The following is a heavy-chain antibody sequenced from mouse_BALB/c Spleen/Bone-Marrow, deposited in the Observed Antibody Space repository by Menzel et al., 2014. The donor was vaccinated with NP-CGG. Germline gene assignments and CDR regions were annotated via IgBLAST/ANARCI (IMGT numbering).Heavy chain of an antibody. J-gene: IGHJ3*01. D-gene: IGHD1-2*01. V-gene: IGHV4-1*02. CDR2: INPDSSTI. CDR1: GFDFSRYW. CDR3: AKNYYYGYVAY. Sequence: EVKLMESGGGLVQPGGSLKLSCAASGFDFSRYWVTWVRQAPGKGLEWIGEINPDSSTINYTPSLKDKFIISRDNAKNTLYLQMSKVRSEDTALYCCAKNYYYGYVAYWGQGTLVTVSA.